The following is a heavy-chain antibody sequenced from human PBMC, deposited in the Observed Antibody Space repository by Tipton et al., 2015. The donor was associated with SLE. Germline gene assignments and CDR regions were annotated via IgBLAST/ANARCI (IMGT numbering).Heavy chain of an antibody. V-gene: IGHV4-30-2*01. Sequence: LRLSCTVSGGSISSGDYYWSWIRQPPGKGLEWIGYIYHSGSPYYNPSLKSRVTISIDRSKNQFSLKLSSVTAADTAVYYCARDSAGIAARPGYWGQGTLVTVSS. J-gene: IGHJ4*02. CDR2: IYHSGSP. D-gene: IGHD6-6*01. CDR1: GGSISSGDYY. CDR3: ARDSAGIAARPGY.